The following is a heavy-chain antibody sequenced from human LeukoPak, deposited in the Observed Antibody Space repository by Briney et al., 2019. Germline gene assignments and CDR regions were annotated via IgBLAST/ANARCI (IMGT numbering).Heavy chain of an antibody. CDR1: GGSFSGYY. CDR2: IYDTGNT. CDR3: ASGETGSTLGGY. Sequence: SETLSLTCAVYGGSFSGYYWTWIRQPPGKGLEWIGYIYDTGNTNYNPSLKSRVTISVDTSKNQFSLKLTSVTAADTAVYYCASGETGSTLGGYWGQGTLVTVSS. J-gene: IGHJ4*02. V-gene: IGHV4-59*01. D-gene: IGHD1-1*01.